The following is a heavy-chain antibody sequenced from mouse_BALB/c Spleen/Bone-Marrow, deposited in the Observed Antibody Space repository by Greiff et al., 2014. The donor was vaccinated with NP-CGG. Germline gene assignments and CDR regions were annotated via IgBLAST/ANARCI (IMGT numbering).Heavy chain of an antibody. V-gene: IGHV2-2*02. J-gene: IGHJ2*01. CDR3: ARNHRGYYFDY. CDR1: GFSLTTYG. Sequence: QVQLQQSGPGLVQPSQSLSITCTVSGFSLTTYGVHWVRQSPGKGLEWLGAIWTGGSTDYNAAFISRLTISKDNSKSQVFFEMNSLQANDTAIYYCARNHRGYYFDYWGQGTALTVSS. CDR2: IWTGGST. D-gene: IGHD3-1*01.